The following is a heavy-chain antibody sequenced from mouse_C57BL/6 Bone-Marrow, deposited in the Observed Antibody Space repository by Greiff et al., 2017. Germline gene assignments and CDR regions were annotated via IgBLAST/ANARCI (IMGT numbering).Heavy chain of an antibody. Sequence: EVKLVESGGGLVQPKGSLKLSCAASGFSFNTYAMNWVRQAPGKGLEWVARIRSKSNNYATYYADSVKDRFTISRDDSESMLYLQMNNLKTEDTAMYYCVRQDSTTFAYWGQGALVTVSA. CDR3: VRQDSTTFAY. V-gene: IGHV10-1*01. D-gene: IGHD2-5*01. CDR2: IRSKSNNYAT. J-gene: IGHJ3*01. CDR1: GFSFNTYA.